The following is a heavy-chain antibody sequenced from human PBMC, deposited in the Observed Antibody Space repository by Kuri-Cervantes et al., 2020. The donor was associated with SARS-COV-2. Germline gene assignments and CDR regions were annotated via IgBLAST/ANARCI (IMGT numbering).Heavy chain of an antibody. D-gene: IGHD6-6*01. J-gene: IGHJ6*02. CDR2: ISVYNGNR. CDR3: ARQITGYSSSSPYVDV. CDR1: GYTFTRYG. V-gene: IGHV1-18*01. Sequence: ASVKVSCKASGYTFTRYGISWVRQAPGQGLEWMAWISVYNGNRNYAQNLQGRATMTTDTSTSTAYMELMSLGYDDTAVYYCARQITGYSSSSPYVDVWGQGTTVTGSS.